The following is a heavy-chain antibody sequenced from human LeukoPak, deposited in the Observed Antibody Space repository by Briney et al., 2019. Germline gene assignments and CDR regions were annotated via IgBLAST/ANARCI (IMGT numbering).Heavy chain of an antibody. D-gene: IGHD1-26*01. CDR1: GFPISSSY. V-gene: IGHV3-53*01. Sequence: PGGSLTLSCAASGFPISSSYISWVRQAPGRGLEWVSLIYVGGGTNYADSVKGRFTISRDNSKNTLYLQMNSLGAEDTAVYYCARAGAWELHFDYWGQGALVTVSS. CDR3: ARAGAWELHFDY. J-gene: IGHJ4*02. CDR2: IYVGGGT.